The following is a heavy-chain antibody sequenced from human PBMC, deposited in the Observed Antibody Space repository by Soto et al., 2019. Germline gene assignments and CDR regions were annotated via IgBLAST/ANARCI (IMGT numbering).Heavy chain of an antibody. CDR2: IRSSSASI. CDR3: ARDNDGAQFASSYNDL. V-gene: IGHV3-48*01. D-gene: IGHD6-6*01. J-gene: IGHJ5*02. CDR1: GITIDSYG. Sequence: SLRPSCAAAGITIDSYGINWVRQAPGKGRELFSYIRSSSASIVYADSVSGRFTISRDNARSSVLLHLNSLRAEDTAVYYCARDNDGAQFASSYNDLWGQGNLVTGSS.